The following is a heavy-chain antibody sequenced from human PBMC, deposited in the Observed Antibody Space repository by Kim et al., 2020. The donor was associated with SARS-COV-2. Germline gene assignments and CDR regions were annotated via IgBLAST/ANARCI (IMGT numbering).Heavy chain of an antibody. J-gene: IGHJ5*02. V-gene: IGHV3-30*02. CDR3: AKDRYGSGKNWFDP. Sequence: DSGKGRFTISRDNSKNTLYLQINSLRAEDTAVYYCAKDRYGSGKNWFDPWGLGTLVTVSS. D-gene: IGHD3-10*01.